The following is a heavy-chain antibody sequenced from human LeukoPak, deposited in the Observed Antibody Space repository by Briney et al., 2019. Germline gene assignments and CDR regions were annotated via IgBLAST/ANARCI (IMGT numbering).Heavy chain of an antibody. CDR3: ARDRSSFSYAFDI. D-gene: IGHD6-6*01. Sequence: RASVKVSCKASGYTFTTYAIHWVRQAPGQRLEWMGWISTYNDDRKYSPKFQGTVTITTDTSASTAYLELSSLRSEDTAVYYCARDRSSFSYAFDIWGQGTMVTVSS. J-gene: IGHJ3*02. V-gene: IGHV1-3*04. CDR1: GYTFTTYA. CDR2: ISTYNDDR.